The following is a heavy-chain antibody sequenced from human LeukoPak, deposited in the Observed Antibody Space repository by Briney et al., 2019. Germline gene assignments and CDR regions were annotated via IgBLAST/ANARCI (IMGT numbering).Heavy chain of an antibody. J-gene: IGHJ4*02. Sequence: GGSLRLSCAASGFTFSSYSMNWVRQAPGKGLEWVSYISSSSSSTISYADSVKGRFTISRDNAKNSLYLQMNSLRAEDTAVYYCARKGLLWFGELLFPYYFDYWGQGTLVTVSS. CDR3: ARKGLLWFGELLFPYYFDY. CDR1: GFTFSSYS. V-gene: IGHV3-48*04. CDR2: ISSSSSSTI. D-gene: IGHD3-10*01.